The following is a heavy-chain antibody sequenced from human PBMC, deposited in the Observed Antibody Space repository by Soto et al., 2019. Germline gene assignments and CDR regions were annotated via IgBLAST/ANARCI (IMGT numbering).Heavy chain of an antibody. CDR2: IYYSGST. CDR3: ARPHYGSGTNNWFDP. CDR1: GGSISSSSYY. V-gene: IGHV4-39*01. D-gene: IGHD3-10*01. J-gene: IGHJ5*02. Sequence: PSETLSLTYTVSGGSISSSSYYWGWIRQPPGKGLEWIGSIYYSGSTYYNPSLKSRVTISVDTSKNQFSLKLSSVTAADAAVYYCARPHYGSGTNNWFDPWGQGTLVTVSS.